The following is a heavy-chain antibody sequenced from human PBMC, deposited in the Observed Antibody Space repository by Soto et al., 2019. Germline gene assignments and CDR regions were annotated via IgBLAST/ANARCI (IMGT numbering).Heavy chain of an antibody. CDR2: ISGSGQTT. D-gene: IGHD4-4*01. CDR1: GFTFSSYS. CDR3: AKSRGDSWTTYFFDY. V-gene: IGHV3-23*01. Sequence: VQLLESGGGSVQPGGSLMLSCAASGFTFSSYSLSWLRQAPGKGLEWVSGISGSGQTTHYKDSVKGRFTISRDNFSNTLYLQVNSLRAEDTAIYFCAKSRGDSWTTYFFDYWGQGALVTVSS. J-gene: IGHJ4*02.